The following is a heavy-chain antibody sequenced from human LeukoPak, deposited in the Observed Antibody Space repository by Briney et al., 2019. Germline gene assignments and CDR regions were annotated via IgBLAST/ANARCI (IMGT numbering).Heavy chain of an antibody. J-gene: IGHJ3*02. CDR1: GGSFSGYY. D-gene: IGHD1-1*01. CDR3: ARVTGTTSGDAFDI. Sequence: PSETLSLTCAVYGGSFSGYYWRWIRQPPGKGLEWIGEINHSGSTNYNPSLKSRVTISVDTSKNQFSLKLSSVTAADTAVYYCARVTGTTSGDAFDIWGQGTMVTVTS. V-gene: IGHV4-34*01. CDR2: INHSGST.